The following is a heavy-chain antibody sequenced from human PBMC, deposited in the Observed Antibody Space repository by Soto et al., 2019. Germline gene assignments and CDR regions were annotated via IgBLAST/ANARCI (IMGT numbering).Heavy chain of an antibody. CDR1: GFTFSSYA. Sequence: GGSLRLSCAASGFTFSSYAMSWVRQAPGKGLEWVSAISGSGGSTYYADSVKGRFTISRDNSKNTLYLQMNSLRAEDTAVYYCAKGSTYDFWSGYPQHYFDYWGQGTLVTVSS. CDR3: AKGSTYDFWSGYPQHYFDY. CDR2: ISGSGGST. V-gene: IGHV3-23*01. D-gene: IGHD3-3*01. J-gene: IGHJ4*02.